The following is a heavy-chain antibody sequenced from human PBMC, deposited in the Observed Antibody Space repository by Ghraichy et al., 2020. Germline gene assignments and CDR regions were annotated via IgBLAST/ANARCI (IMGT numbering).Heavy chain of an antibody. CDR2: ISGSGANT. J-gene: IGHJ4*02. D-gene: IGHD2-15*01. CDR1: GFTFSSYA. CDR3: AKDRALGGGSCFDY. V-gene: IGHV3-23*01. Sequence: GGSPRLSCAASGFTFSSYAMSWVRQAPGKGLEWVSAISGSGANTYYAVSVNGRFTISRDNSKNTLYLQMNSLRAEDTAVYYCAKDRALGGGSCFDYWGQGALVTVSS.